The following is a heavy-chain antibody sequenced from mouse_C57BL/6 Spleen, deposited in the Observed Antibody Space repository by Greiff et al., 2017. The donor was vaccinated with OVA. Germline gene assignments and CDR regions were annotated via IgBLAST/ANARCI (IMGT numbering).Heavy chain of an antibody. CDR2: ISYDGSN. CDR1: GYSITSGYY. Sequence: EVQLQQSGPGLVKPSQSLSLTCSVTGYSITSGYYWNWIRQFPGNKLEWMGYISYDGSNNYNPSLKNRISITRDTSKNQFFLKLNSVTTEDTATYYCARGWYFDYWGQGTTLTVSS. J-gene: IGHJ2*01. CDR3: ARGWYFDY. V-gene: IGHV3-6*01. D-gene: IGHD2-3*01.